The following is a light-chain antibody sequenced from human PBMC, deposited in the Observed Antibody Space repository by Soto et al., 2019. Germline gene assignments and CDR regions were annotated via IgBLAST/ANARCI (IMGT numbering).Light chain of an antibody. CDR3: QQYGSSPWT. J-gene: IGKJ1*01. CDR2: GAS. CDR1: QSVSSNY. Sequence: LTQSPGTLSLSPGESATLSCRASQSVSSNYLAWYRQKPGQAPRLLIYGASSRATGIPDRFSGSGSGTDFTLTISRLGPEDFAVYYCQQYGSSPWTFGQGTKVEIK. V-gene: IGKV3-20*01.